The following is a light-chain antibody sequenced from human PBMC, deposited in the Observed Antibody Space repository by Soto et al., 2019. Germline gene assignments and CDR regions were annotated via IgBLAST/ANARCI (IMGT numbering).Light chain of an antibody. CDR3: QQYGDSPPNT. CDR1: QSVTSSY. Sequence: EIVLTQSPGTLSLSPGERATLSCRASQSVTSSYLAWYQLKPGQAPRVLIYGASNRATGIPERFSGSVSGTDFTLTISRLEPEDFAVYFCQQYGDSPPNTFGQGTKVEI. CDR2: GAS. J-gene: IGKJ2*01. V-gene: IGKV3-20*01.